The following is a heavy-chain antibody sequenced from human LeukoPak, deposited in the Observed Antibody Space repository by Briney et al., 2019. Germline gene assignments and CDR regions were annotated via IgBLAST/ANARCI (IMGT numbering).Heavy chain of an antibody. Sequence: SETLSLTCTVSGGSISSSSYYWGWIRQPPGKGLEWIGSIYYSGSTYYNPSLKSRVTISVDTSKNQFSLKLSSVTAADTAVYYCARQLIGDYYYYYYMDVWGKGTTVTISS. D-gene: IGHD4-17*01. J-gene: IGHJ6*03. V-gene: IGHV4-39*01. CDR2: IYYSGST. CDR3: ARQLIGDYYYYYYMDV. CDR1: GGSISSSSYY.